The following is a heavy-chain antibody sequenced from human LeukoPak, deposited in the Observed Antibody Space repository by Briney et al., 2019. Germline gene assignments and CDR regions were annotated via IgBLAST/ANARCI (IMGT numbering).Heavy chain of an antibody. Sequence: ASVKVSCKASGYTFTSYGISWVRQAPGQGLEWMGWISAYNGNTNYAQKLQGRVTMTTDTSTSTAYMELRSLRSDDTAVYYCARLRFPNYYYYGMDVWSQGTTVTVSS. CDR2: ISAYNGNT. CDR3: ARLRFPNYYYYGMDV. J-gene: IGHJ6*02. CDR1: GYTFTSYG. D-gene: IGHD3-3*01. V-gene: IGHV1-18*01.